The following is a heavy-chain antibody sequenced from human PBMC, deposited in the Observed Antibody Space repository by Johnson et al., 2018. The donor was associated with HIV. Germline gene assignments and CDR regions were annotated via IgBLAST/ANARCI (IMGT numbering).Heavy chain of an antibody. V-gene: IGHV3-30-3*01. D-gene: IGHD3-22*01. Sequence: QVQLVESGGGVVQPGRSLRLSCAASGFTLSSYAMHWVRQAPGKGLEWVAVISYDGSNKYYADSVKGRFTISRAKSKNTLYLQMNSLRAEDTAVYYCARDQGNYYDSSGKPKRAFDIWGQGTMVTVSS. J-gene: IGHJ3*02. CDR2: ISYDGSNK. CDR3: ARDQGNYYDSSGKPKRAFDI. CDR1: GFTLSSYA.